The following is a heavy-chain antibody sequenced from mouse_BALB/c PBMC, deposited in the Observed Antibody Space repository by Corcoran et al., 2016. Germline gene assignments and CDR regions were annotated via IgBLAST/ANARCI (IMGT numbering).Heavy chain of an antibody. V-gene: IGHV14-3*02. CDR1: GFNTKDTY. CDR2: IDPANGNT. Sequence: EVQLQQSGAELVKPGASVKLSCTASGFNTKDTYMHWVKQRPEQGLEWIGRIDPANGNTKYDPKFQGKATITADTSSNTAYLQLSSLTSEDTAVYYCARWYWYFDVWGAGTTVTVSS. CDR3: ARWYWYFDV. J-gene: IGHJ1*01.